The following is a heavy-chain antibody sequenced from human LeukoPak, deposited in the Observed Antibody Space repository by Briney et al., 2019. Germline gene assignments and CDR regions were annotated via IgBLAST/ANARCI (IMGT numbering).Heavy chain of an antibody. Sequence: ASVKVSCKASGYTFTGYYMHWVRQAPGQGLEWMGWINPNSGGTNYAQKFQGRVTMTRDTSISTAYMELSRLRSDDTAVYYCATALRDGYNYPFDYWGQGTLVTVSS. CDR2: INPNSGGT. J-gene: IGHJ4*02. D-gene: IGHD5-24*01. CDR1: GYTFTGYY. V-gene: IGHV1-2*02. CDR3: ATALRDGYNYPFDY.